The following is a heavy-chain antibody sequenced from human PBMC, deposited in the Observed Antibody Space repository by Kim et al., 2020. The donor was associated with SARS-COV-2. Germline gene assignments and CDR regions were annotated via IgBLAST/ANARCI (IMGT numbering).Heavy chain of an antibody. V-gene: IGHV3-30*18. D-gene: IGHD3-10*01. CDR1: GFSFSTYD. CDR3: AKDRTSGSYHYGMDV. Sequence: GGSLRPSCAASGFSFSTYDMHWVRQAPGKGLEWVAVMSYDGSDKYYADSVKGRFTISRDNSKNTLYLQMNSLRAEDTAVYYCAKDRTSGSYHYGMDVWGHGTTVTVSS. J-gene: IGHJ6*02. CDR2: MSYDGSDK.